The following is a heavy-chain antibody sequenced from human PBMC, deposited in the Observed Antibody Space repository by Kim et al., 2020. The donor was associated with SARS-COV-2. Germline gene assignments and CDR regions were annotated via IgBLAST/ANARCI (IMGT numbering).Heavy chain of an antibody. J-gene: IGHJ6*02. V-gene: IGHV3-23*03. D-gene: IGHD3-10*01. CDR3: AKVQTEIITMVRGVNYYYYYGMDV. CDR2: IYSGGSST. CDR1: GFTFSSYA. Sequence: GGSLRLSCAASGFTFSSYAMSWVRQAPGKGLEWVSVIYSGGSSTYYADSVKGRFTISRDNSKNTLYLQMNSLRAEDTAVYYCAKVQTEIITMVRGVNYYYYYGMDVWGQGTTVTVSS.